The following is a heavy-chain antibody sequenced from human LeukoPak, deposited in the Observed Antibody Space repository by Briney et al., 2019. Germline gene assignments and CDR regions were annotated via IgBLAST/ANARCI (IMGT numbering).Heavy chain of an antibody. J-gene: IGHJ4*02. D-gene: IGHD5/OR15-5a*01. Sequence: GGSLRLSCAASGFTFSNYWMTWVRQAPGKGLEWVANITQDESEKYYLDSVKGRFTISRDNAKKSLFLQMNSLRAEDTAVYYCARSTPSLDSWGQGTLVTVSS. V-gene: IGHV3-7*01. CDR1: GFTFSNYW. CDR2: ITQDESEK. CDR3: ARSTPSLDS.